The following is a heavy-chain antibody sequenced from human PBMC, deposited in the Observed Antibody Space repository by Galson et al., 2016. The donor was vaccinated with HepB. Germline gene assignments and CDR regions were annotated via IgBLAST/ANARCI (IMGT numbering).Heavy chain of an antibody. J-gene: IGHJ5*02. V-gene: IGHV4-59*12. D-gene: IGHD1-1*01. CDR2: IHYSGDT. CDR1: GGSISSYY. Sequence: TLSLTCTVSGGSISSYYWSWVRQPPGKGLEWIGNIHYSGDTNYNPSLNGRVTLSVDTSKNQFSLIVTSVPATDTAVYYCSRESLWRNGWHDCFDPWGQGTLVTVSS. CDR3: SRESLWRNGWHDCFDP.